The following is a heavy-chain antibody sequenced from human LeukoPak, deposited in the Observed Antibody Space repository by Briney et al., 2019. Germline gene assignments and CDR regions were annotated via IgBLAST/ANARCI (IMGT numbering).Heavy chain of an antibody. J-gene: IGHJ4*02. CDR3: ARHYGSGSYYNHCDY. V-gene: IGHV1-69*04. D-gene: IGHD3-10*01. CDR1: GGTFSSYA. CDR2: IIPILGIA. Sequence: SVKVSCKASGGTFSSYAISWVRQAPGQGLEWMGRIIPILGIANYAQKFQGRVTITADKSTSTAYMELSSLRSEDTAVYYCARHYGSGSYYNHCDYWGQGTLVTVSS.